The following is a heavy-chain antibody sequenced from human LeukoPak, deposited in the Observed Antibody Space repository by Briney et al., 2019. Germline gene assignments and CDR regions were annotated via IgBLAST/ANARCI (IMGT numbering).Heavy chain of an antibody. Sequence: GASVKVSCKASGGTFSSYAISWVRQAPGQGLEWMGGIIPIFDTANYAQKFQGRVTITADKSTSTAYMELSSLRSEDTAVYYCATNYDILTGYYKDYFDYWGQGTLVTVSS. CDR3: ATNYDILTGYYKDYFDY. CDR1: GGTFSSYA. D-gene: IGHD3-9*01. J-gene: IGHJ4*02. CDR2: IIPIFDTA. V-gene: IGHV1-69*06.